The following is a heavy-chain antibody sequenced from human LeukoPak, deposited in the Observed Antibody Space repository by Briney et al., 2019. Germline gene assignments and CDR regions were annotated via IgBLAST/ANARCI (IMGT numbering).Heavy chain of an antibody. CDR3: ARAVGGDGSGSL. CDR1: GDSISSSSYY. CDR2: IYYSGST. Sequence: SETLSLTCTVSGDSISSSSYYWGWIRQPPGKGLGWIGTIYYSGSTYYNPSLKSRVTISVDTSKNQFSLKLSSVTAADTAVYYCARAVGGDGSGSLWGPGTLVTVSS. V-gene: IGHV4-39*07. D-gene: IGHD3-10*01. J-gene: IGHJ4*02.